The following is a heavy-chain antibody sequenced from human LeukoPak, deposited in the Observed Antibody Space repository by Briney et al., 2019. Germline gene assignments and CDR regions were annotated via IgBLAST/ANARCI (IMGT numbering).Heavy chain of an antibody. CDR2: IIPIFGSA. V-gene: IGHV1-69*13. Sequence: GASVKVSCKASGGTFSSYAISWVRQAPGQGLEWMGGIIPIFGSANYAQKFQGRVTITADESTSTAYMELSSLRSEDTAVYYCARGRGAAGVPGLRFDYWGQGTLVTVSS. D-gene: IGHD6-13*01. CDR3: ARGRGAAGVPGLRFDY. CDR1: GGTFSSYA. J-gene: IGHJ4*02.